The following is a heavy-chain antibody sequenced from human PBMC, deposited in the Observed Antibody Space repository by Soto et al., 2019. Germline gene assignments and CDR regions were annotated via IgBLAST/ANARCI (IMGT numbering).Heavy chain of an antibody. J-gene: IGHJ4*02. D-gene: IGHD1-26*01. V-gene: IGHV1-18*01. CDR3: GRRMVGARGAWDY. CDR2: ISAYNGKT. CDR1: WYTFISYV. Sequence: ASVKVSCRASWYTFISYVISWVRHAPVHRLEWMGWISAYNGKTNYAQKLQGRVTMTTDTSTSTAYMALRSRRSDDTSGYYSGRRMVGARGAWDYWGQGTLVTVSS.